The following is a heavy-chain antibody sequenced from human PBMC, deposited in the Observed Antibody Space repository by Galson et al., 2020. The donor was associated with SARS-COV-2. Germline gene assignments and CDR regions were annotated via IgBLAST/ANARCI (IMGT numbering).Heavy chain of an antibody. CDR2: ISYDGSKK. CDR1: GFTFRTYG. Sequence: GESLKISCAASGFTFRTYGMHWVRQAPGEGLEWVAVISYDGSKKYYADSVRGRFTISRDNSKNTLSLQLDSLRAEDTALYYCAKEAVATDTYHYGVDVWGQGTTVTV. CDR3: AKEAVATDTYHYGVDV. D-gene: IGHD6-19*01. V-gene: IGHV3-30*18. J-gene: IGHJ6*02.